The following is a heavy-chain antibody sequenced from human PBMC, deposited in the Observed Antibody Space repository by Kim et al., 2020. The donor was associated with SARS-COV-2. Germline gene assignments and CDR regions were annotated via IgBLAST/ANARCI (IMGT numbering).Heavy chain of an antibody. CDR2: INHSGST. V-gene: IGHV4-34*01. CDR3: ARGRCSSTSCLRWFDP. Sequence: SETLSLTCAVYGGSFSGYYWSWIRQPPGKGLEWIGEINHSGSTNYNPSLKSRVTISVDTSKNQFSLKLSSVTAADTAVYYCARGRCSSTSCLRWFDPWGQGTLVTVSS. D-gene: IGHD2-2*01. J-gene: IGHJ5*02. CDR1: GGSFSGYY.